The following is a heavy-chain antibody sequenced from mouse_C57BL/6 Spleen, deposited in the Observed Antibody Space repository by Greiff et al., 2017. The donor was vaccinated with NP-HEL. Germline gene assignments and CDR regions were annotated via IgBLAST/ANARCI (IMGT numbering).Heavy chain of an antibody. CDR2: INPSTGGT. J-gene: IGHJ4*01. CDR3: ARYVAMDY. CDR1: GYSFTGYY. V-gene: IGHV1-42*01. Sequence: EVQLQQSGPELVKPGASVKISCKASGYSFTGYYMNWVKQSPEKSLEWIGEINPSTGGTTYNQKFKAKATLTVDKSSSTAYMQLKSLTSEDSAVYYCARYVAMDYWGQGTSVTVSS.